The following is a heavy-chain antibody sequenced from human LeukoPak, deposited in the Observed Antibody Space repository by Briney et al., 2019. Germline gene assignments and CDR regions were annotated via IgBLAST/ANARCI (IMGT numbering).Heavy chain of an antibody. CDR1: GGSITSANYY. CDR3: ARVSDGRAFDY. V-gene: IGHV4-39*07. CDR2: IYYTGGT. D-gene: IGHD1-26*01. Sequence: SETLSLTCTVSGGSITSANYYWACIRQPPGKGLEWIGSIYYTGGTYYNPSLKSRVTISVDTSKNQFSLNLSSVTAADTAVYYCARVSDGRAFDYWGQGTLVTVYS. J-gene: IGHJ4*02.